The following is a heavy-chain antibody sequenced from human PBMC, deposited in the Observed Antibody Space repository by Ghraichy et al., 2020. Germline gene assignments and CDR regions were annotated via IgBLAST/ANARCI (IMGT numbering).Heavy chain of an antibody. CDR2: IYHSGSI. CDR1: GYSISSGYY. V-gene: IGHV4-38-2*01. D-gene: IGHD3-16*01. J-gene: IGHJ4*02. CDR3: ARSLSGGVTTFDY. Sequence: GSLSLTCAVSGYSISSGYYWGWIRQPPGKGLEWIGSIYHSGSIYYNPSLKSRVTISVDTSKNQFSLKLSSVTAADTAVYYCARSLSGGVTTFDYWGQGTVVTVSS.